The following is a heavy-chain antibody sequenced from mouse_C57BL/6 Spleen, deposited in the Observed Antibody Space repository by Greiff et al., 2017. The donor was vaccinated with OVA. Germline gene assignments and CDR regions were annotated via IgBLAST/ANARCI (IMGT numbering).Heavy chain of an antibody. V-gene: IGHV5-9-1*02. J-gene: IGHJ2*01. Sequence: EVQVVESGEGLVKPGGSLKLSCAASGFTFSSYAMSWARQTPEKRLEWVAYISSGGDYIYYADTVKGQFTISRDNARNTLYLQMSRLKSADTAMCYRRGEASRTYFDYWGQGTTLTVSS. CDR1: GFTFSSYA. CDR2: ISSGGDYI. D-gene: IGHD6-1*01. CDR3: RGEASRTYFDY.